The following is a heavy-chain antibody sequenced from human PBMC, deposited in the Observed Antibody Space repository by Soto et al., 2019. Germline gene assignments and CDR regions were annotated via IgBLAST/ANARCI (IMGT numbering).Heavy chain of an antibody. J-gene: IGHJ6*02. CDR1: GGSFSGYY. CDR3: ARDPFFYSTRSGYYYYGMDV. CDR2: INHSGST. V-gene: IGHV4-34*01. D-gene: IGHD6-13*01. Sequence: SETLSLTCAVYGGSFSGYYWSWIRQPPGKGLEWIGEINHSGSTNYNPSLKSRVTISVDTSKNQFSLQLNSVTPEDTAVYYCARDPFFYSTRSGYYYYGMDVWGQGTTVTVSS.